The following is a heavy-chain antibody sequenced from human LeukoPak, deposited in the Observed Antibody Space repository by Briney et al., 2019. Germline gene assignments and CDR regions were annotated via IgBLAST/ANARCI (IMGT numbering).Heavy chain of an antibody. CDR1: GFTFNSYA. V-gene: IGHV3-23*01. J-gene: IGHJ4*02. CDR2: ISDSGGNT. Sequence: TGGSLRLSCAASGFTFNSYAMSWVRQAPWERLQWVSGISDSGGNTYYADSVRGRFTISRDNSENTLSLQMNSLRAEDTAVYYCARHNYYEGSGYCCPFDYWGQGTLVTVSS. CDR3: ARHNYYEGSGYCCPFDY. D-gene: IGHD3-22*01.